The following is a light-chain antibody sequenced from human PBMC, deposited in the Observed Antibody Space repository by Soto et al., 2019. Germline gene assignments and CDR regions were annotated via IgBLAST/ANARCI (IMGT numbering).Light chain of an antibody. CDR3: QQYGTSPSIT. J-gene: IGKJ5*01. V-gene: IGKV3-20*01. CDR1: QSVSSSY. CDR2: GAS. Sequence: IVMTQSPATLSVSPGERANLSCRASQSVSSSYLAWYQQKPGQAPRLLIYGASSRASGIPDRFSGSGSGTDFTLTIRRLEPEDFAVYYCQQYGTSPSITFGQGTRLEIK.